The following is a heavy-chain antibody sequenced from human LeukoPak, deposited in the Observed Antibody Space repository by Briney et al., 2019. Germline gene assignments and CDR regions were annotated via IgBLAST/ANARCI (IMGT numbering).Heavy chain of an antibody. CDR2: ISSSGSTI. V-gene: IGHV3-11*01. Sequence: GGSLRLSCAASGVTFSDYYMSLIRQAPGKGLEWVSYISSSGSTIYYADSVKGRFTISRDNAKNSLYLQMNSLRAEDTAVYYCARGHYYDSSGHSDYWGQGTLVTVSS. D-gene: IGHD3-22*01. CDR1: GVTFSDYY. CDR3: ARGHYYDSSGHSDY. J-gene: IGHJ4*02.